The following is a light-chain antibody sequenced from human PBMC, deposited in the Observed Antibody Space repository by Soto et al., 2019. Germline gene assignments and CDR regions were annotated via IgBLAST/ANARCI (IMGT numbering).Light chain of an antibody. J-gene: IGKJ4*02. CDR1: QSISSS. Sequence: EIVMTQSPATLSVSPGERATLSCRASQSISSSLAWYQQKPGQAPRLLIYGASNPNTGIPARFSGSGSGTVFPLTINGLNTEDIAVYYWQQYIKWPQLTFGGGTTVEIK. CDR3: QQYIKWPQLT. CDR2: GAS. V-gene: IGKV3-15*01.